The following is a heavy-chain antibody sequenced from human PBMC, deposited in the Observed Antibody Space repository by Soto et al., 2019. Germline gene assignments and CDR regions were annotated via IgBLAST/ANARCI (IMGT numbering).Heavy chain of an antibody. CDR1: GFTVNGMF. CDR2: IYPAGPT. CDR3: ARDADSSGLHY. D-gene: IGHD6-19*01. J-gene: IGHJ4*02. V-gene: IGHV3-53*01. Sequence: GGSLRLSCAASGFTVNGMFMNWVRQAPGKGLEWVSVIYPAGPTYYADSVKGRFTISRDNSKNTLFLQLNNLRAEDTAVYYCARDADSSGLHYWGQGILVTVS.